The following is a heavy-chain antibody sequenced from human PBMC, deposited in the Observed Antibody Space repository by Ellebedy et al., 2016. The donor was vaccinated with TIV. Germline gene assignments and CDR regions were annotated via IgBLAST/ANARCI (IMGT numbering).Heavy chain of an antibody. D-gene: IGHD6-19*01. Sequence: AASVKVSCKNSGGTFSSHALSWVRQAPGQGLEWMGGIYAIFVTAHYAPKFQGRVTITADESTNTAYRELSSLRSEDTAVYYCARGGIAVTATSSYYYGMYVWGQGTTVTVSS. V-gene: IGHV1-69*13. J-gene: IGHJ6*02. CDR1: GGTFSSHA. CDR2: IYAIFVTA. CDR3: ARGGIAVTATSSYYYGMYV.